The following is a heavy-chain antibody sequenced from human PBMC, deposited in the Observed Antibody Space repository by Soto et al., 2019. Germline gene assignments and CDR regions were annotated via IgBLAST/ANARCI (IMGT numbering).Heavy chain of an antibody. D-gene: IGHD6-25*01. CDR3: ARDSSSGWYVDY. CDR1: GFTFSSYG. V-gene: IGHV3-48*01. Sequence: PGGSLRLSCAASGFTFSSYGMNGVRQAPGKGLEWVAVIITDSSTIYYADSVKGRFTISRDIAKNSLYLQMNSLRADVTAVYYCARDSSSGWYVDYWGQGTLVTAPQ. CDR2: IITDSSTI. J-gene: IGHJ4*02.